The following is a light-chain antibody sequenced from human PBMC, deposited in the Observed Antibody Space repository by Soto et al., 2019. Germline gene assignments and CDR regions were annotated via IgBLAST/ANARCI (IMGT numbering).Light chain of an antibody. CDR1: SSDIGAYDY. J-gene: IGLJ1*01. V-gene: IGLV2-14*01. CDR2: EVN. CDR3: FSFTTTRTHV. Sequence: QSVLTQPASPSGSPGQSITISCTGTSSDIGAYDYVSWFQQHPGKAPKLMISEVNNRPSGVSNRFSGSKSGNTAYLTISGLQVEDEAEYFCFSFTTTRTHVFGTGTKSPT.